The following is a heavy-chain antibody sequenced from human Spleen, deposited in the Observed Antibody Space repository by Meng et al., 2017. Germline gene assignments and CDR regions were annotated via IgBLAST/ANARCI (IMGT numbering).Heavy chain of an antibody. D-gene: IGHD6-13*01. J-gene: IGHJ4*02. CDR1: GDSVSSNSAT. CDR2: TYYRSAWYN. Sequence: QTLSLTCAISGDSVSSNSATWAWIRQSPSRGLEWLGRTYYRSAWYNNYAVSVKGRITINPDTSKNQFSLHLNSVTPEDTAAYYCARESSDWYFFDSWGQGTLVTVSS. CDR3: ARESSDWYFFDS. V-gene: IGHV6-1*01.